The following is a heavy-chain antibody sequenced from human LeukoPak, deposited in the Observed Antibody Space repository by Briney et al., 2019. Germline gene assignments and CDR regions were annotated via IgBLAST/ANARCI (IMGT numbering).Heavy chain of an antibody. J-gene: IGHJ3*02. D-gene: IGHD3-10*01. CDR1: GFTFSSYA. CDR3: AKDRWFGELLSHDAFDI. V-gene: IGHV3-23*01. CDR2: ISGSGGST. Sequence: GGSLRLSCAASGFTFSSYAMSWVRQAPGKGLEWVSAISGSGGSTYYADSVKGRFTISRDNSKNTLYLQMNSLRAEDTAVYYCAKDRWFGELLSHDAFDIWGQGTMVTVSS.